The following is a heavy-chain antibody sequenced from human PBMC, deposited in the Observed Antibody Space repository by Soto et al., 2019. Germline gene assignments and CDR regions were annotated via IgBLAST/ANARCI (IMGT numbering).Heavy chain of an antibody. CDR2: ISGSGGST. J-gene: IGHJ4*02. D-gene: IGHD5-12*01. CDR3: AKDSGSSGLFDY. V-gene: IGHV3-23*01. CDR1: GFTFSNYA. Sequence: EVQLLESGGGLVQPGGSLRLSCAVSGFTFSNYAMSWVRQAPGKGLEWVSVISGSGGSTFYADSVKGRFTISRDNSKKTLHLHMNSLRAEDTAVYYCAKDSGSSGLFDYWGQGTLVAVSS.